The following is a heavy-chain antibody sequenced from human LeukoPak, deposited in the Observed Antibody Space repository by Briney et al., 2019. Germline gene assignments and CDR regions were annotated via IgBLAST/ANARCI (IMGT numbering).Heavy chain of an antibody. CDR1: GYTFTGYY. Sequence: ASVKVSCKTSGYTFTGYYMHWVRQAPGQGLEGMGWINPNTGGTNYAQNFQGRVTMTSDTSISTAYMELSSLRSDDTAMYYCARAPMIVVVFPPRLDFWGQGTLVTVSS. J-gene: IGHJ4*02. CDR3: ARAPMIVVVFPPRLDF. CDR2: INPNTGGT. D-gene: IGHD3-22*01. V-gene: IGHV1-2*02.